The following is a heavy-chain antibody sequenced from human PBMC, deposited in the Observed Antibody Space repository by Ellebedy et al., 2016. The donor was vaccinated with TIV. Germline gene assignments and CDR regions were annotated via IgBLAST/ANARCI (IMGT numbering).Heavy chain of an antibody. CDR3: ARDYWGSYEY. Sequence: AASVKVSCKASGYTFTAYRLDWVRQAPGLGLEWMGWISPNGGGTHYAQKFQGRVSMTGDTSISTAYLELSRLTSDDTAVYYCARDYWGSYEYWGQGTLVTVSS. CDR2: ISPNGGGT. CDR1: GYTFTAYR. J-gene: IGHJ4*02. D-gene: IGHD1-26*01. V-gene: IGHV1-2*02.